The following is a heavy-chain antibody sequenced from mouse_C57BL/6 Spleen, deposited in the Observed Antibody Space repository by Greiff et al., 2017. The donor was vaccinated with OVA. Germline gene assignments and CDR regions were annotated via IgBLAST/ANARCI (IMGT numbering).Heavy chain of an antibody. J-gene: IGHJ3*01. Sequence: EVQLQQSGTVLVRPGASVKLSCKTSGYTFTSYWMYWVKQRPGQGLEWIGAICPGNSDTSYNEKFKGKATLTAVTSPSTAYMQLSSLTTEDSAVYCGTNTVHTSWFAYWGQGTLVTVSA. D-gene: IGHD6-1*01. CDR3: TNTVHTSWFAY. V-gene: IGHV1-5*01. CDR1: GYTFTSYW. CDR2: ICPGNSDT.